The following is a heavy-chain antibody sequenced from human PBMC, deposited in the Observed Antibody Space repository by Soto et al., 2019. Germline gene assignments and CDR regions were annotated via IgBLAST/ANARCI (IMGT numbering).Heavy chain of an antibody. J-gene: IGHJ4*02. V-gene: IGHV4-39*01. CDR3: ARLRGLSEVIDY. Sequence: SETLSLTCTVSGGSISSSSYYWGWIRQPPGKGLEWIGSIYYSGSTYYNPSLKSRVTISVDTSKNQFSLKRSSVTAADTAVYYCARLRGLSEVIDYWGQGTLVTVSS. D-gene: IGHD3-10*01. CDR2: IYYSGST. CDR1: GGSISSSSYY.